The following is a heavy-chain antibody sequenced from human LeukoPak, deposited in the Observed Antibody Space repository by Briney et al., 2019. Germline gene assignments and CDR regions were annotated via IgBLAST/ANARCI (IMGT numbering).Heavy chain of an antibody. CDR1: GYTFTSYH. CDR3: VREDAHTYYFDF. J-gene: IGHJ4*02. V-gene: IGHV1-46*01. CDR2: IKSTGDTT. Sequence: ASVKVSCKTSGYTFTSYHMHWVRQAPGQGLEWGAIIKSTGDTTVYAQKFQSRVTVTRDTSTSTVYMDLSSLSSEYTAVYYCVREDAHTYYFDFWGPGTLVTVSS. D-gene: IGHD2-2*01.